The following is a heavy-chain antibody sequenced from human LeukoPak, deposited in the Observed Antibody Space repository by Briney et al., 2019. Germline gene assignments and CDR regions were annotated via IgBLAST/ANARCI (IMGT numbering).Heavy chain of an antibody. CDR1: SYSTSSGYY. J-gene: IGHJ4*02. V-gene: IGHV4-38-2*01. Sequence: SETLSLTCAVSSYSTSSGYYWGWIRQPPGKGLEWIGSIYHSGSTYYNPSLKSRVTISVDTSKNQFSLKLSSVTAADTAVYYCARGVVVISSGDYWGQGTLVTVSS. CDR2: IYHSGST. CDR3: ARGVVVISSGDY. D-gene: IGHD3-22*01.